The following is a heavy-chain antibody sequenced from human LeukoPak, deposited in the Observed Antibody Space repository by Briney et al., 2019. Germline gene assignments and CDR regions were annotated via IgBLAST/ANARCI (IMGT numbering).Heavy chain of an antibody. V-gene: IGHV4-39*01. CDR3: AGPSSGELKDY. J-gene: IGHJ4*02. D-gene: IGHD3-10*01. CDR2: IYYSGST. CDR1: GGSISSSSYY. Sequence: SSETLSLTCTVSGGSISSSSYYWGWIRQPPGKGLEWIGSIYYSGSTYYNPSLKSRVTISVDTSKNQFSLKLSSVTAADTAVYYCAGPSSGELKDYWGQGTLVTVSS.